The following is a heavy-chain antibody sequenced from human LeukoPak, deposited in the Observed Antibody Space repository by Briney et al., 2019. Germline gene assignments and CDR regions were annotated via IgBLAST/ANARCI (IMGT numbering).Heavy chain of an antibody. Sequence: GRSLRLSCAASGFTFSSYGMHWVRQAPGKGLEWVAVISYDGSNKYYADSVKGRFTISRDNSKNTLYLQMNSLRAEDTAVYYCAKDTRYGSFGRKEPNWGQGTLVTVSS. D-gene: IGHD3-10*01. V-gene: IGHV3-30*18. J-gene: IGHJ4*02. CDR2: ISYDGSNK. CDR3: AKDTRYGSFGRKEPN. CDR1: GFTFSSYG.